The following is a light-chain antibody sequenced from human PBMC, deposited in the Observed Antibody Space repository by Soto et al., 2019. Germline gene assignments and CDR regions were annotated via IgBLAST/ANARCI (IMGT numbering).Light chain of an antibody. Sequence: EIVMTQSPFSLPVTPGEPASISCRSSQSLLHSNGYHYLDWYLQKPGQSPQLLIYLGSIRAPGVPDRFSGSGSGTAFTLTISRVEAEDVGVYFCMQPLQTTWTFGRGTKVDIK. CDR1: QSLLHSNGYHY. J-gene: IGKJ1*01. CDR3: MQPLQTTWT. V-gene: IGKV2-28*01. CDR2: LGS.